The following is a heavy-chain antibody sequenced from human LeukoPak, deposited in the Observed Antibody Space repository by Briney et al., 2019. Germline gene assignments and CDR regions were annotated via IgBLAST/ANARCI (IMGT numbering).Heavy chain of an antibody. CDR1: GDSISSYY. D-gene: IGHD3-10*01. J-gene: IGHJ4*02. CDR2: IYYSGST. Sequence: SETLSLTCTVSGDSISSYYWSWIRQPPGKGLEWIGYIYYSGSTNYNPSLKSRVTISVDTSKNQFSLKLSSVTAADTAVYYCARSSRYYYGSGSYYNAPYYFDYWGQGTLVTVSS. V-gene: IGHV4-59*12. CDR3: ARSSRYYYGSGSYYNAPYYFDY.